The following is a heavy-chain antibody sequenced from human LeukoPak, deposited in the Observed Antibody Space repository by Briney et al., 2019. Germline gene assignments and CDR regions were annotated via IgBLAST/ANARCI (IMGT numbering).Heavy chain of an antibody. D-gene: IGHD4-17*01. CDR2: IIPIFGTA. CDR3: ARSYGDHTFSIDY. V-gene: IGHV1-69*13. CDR1: GGTFSCYA. J-gene: IGHJ4*02. Sequence: EASVKVSCKASGGTFSCYAISWVRQAPGQGLEWMGGIIPIFGTANYAQKFQGRVTITADESTSTAYMELSSLRSEDTAVYYCARSYGDHTFSIDYWGQGTLVTVSS.